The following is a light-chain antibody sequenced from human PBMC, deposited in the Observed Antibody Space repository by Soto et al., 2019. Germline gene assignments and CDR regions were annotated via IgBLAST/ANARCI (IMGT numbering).Light chain of an antibody. Sequence: QSALTQPASVSGSPGQSITISCTGTSSDVGSYNRVSWYQHHPGKAPKLMIYEVNNRPSGISSRFSGSRSGGTAALTISGLQTEDEAHYYCTSFVNNILLFGGGTKLTVL. CDR1: SSDVGSYNR. CDR3: TSFVNNILL. CDR2: EVN. J-gene: IGLJ2*01. V-gene: IGLV2-14*02.